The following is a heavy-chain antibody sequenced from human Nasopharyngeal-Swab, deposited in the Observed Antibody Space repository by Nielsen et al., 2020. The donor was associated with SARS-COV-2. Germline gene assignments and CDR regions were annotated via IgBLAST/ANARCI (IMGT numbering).Heavy chain of an antibody. D-gene: IGHD4-11*01. J-gene: IGHJ6*03. V-gene: IGHV1-3*01. CDR1: GYTFTSYA. CDR3: ARDRAYSNYATYMDV. Sequence: ASVKVSCKASGYTFTSYAMHWVRQAPGQRLEWMGWINAGNGNTKYSQKFRGRVTITRDTSASTAYMELSSLRSEDTAVYYCARDRAYSNYATYMDVWGKGTTVTVSS. CDR2: INAGNGNT.